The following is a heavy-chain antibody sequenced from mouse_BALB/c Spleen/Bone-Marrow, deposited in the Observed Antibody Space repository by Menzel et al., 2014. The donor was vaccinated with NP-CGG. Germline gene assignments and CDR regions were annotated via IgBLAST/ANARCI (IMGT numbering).Heavy chain of an antibody. CDR2: IYPYSGAT. CDR3: AKNYRYDGALDY. Sequence: VQLQQSGPELVKPGASVKISCKASGYSFTGYYMHWVKQSHVKSLEWIGCIYPYSGATDYNQNFKDKASLTVDKSSSTAYMELHSLTSEDSAVYYCAKNYRYDGALDYWGQGASLTVSS. V-gene: IGHV1-31*01. D-gene: IGHD2-14*01. J-gene: IGHJ4*01. CDR1: GYSFTGYY.